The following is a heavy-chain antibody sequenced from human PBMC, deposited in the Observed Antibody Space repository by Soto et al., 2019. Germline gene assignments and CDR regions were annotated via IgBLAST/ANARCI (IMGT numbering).Heavy chain of an antibody. V-gene: IGHV3-53*02. CDR3: ARRSSGYPYYFDY. D-gene: IGHD3-22*01. J-gene: IGHJ4*02. Sequence: EVQLVETGGGLIQPGGSLRLSCAASGFTVSTNYMSWFRQAPGKGLEWVSLIYSGGSTYYADSVKGRFTISSDNAKNTLYLQMNSLRAEDTAVYYCARRSSGYPYYFDYWGQGTLVTVSS. CDR1: GFTVSTNY. CDR2: IYSGGST.